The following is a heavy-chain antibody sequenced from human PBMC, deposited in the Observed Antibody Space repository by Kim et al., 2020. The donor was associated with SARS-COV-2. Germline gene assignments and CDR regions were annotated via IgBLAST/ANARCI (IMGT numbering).Heavy chain of an antibody. J-gene: IGHJ4*02. CDR2: LSLDSDRI. CDR3: TRDLVPGGADY. CDR1: GFKFERFA. V-gene: IGHV3-9*01. Sequence: GGSLRLSCEMSGFKFERFAVHWVRQPPGKGLEWVSGLSLDSDRIGYADSVKGRFTVSRDKAKDTLYLQMDSLRIEDTAFYYCTRDLVPGGADYWSQGTLGTVSS. D-gene: IGHD6-6*01.